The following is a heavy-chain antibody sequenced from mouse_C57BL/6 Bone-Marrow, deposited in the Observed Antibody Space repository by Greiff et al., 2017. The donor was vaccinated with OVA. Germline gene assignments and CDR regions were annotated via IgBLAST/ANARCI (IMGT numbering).Heavy chain of an antibody. D-gene: IGHD3-2*02. Sequence: VQLQQSGPGLVAPSQSLSITCTVSGFSLTSYGVSWVRQPPGKGLEWLGVIWGDGSTNYHAALISRLSISKDNSKSQVFLKLNSLQTDDTATYYCAKAAQAIYCYAMDYWGQGTSVTVSS. CDR1: GFSLTSYG. CDR3: AKAAQAIYCYAMDY. V-gene: IGHV2-3*01. J-gene: IGHJ4*01. CDR2: IWGDGST.